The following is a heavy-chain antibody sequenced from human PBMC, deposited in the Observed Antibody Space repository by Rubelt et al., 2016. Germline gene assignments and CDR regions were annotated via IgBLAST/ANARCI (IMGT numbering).Heavy chain of an antibody. D-gene: IGHD2-2*01. J-gene: IGHJ6*02. Sequence: GSTFTSYDINWVRQATGQGLEWMGWMNPNSGNTGYAQKLQGRVTMTTDTSTSTAYMELRSLRSDDTAVYYCARDWGIVVVPAATDYYYYYGMDVWGQGTTVTVSS. CDR3: ARDWGIVVVPAATDYYYYYGMDV. V-gene: IGHV1-8*01. CDR1: GSTFTSYD. CDR2: MNPNSGNT.